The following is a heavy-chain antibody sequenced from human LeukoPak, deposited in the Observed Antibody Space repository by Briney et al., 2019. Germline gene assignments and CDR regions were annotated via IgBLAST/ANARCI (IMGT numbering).Heavy chain of an antibody. CDR3: ARGRRSGGSCYSDY. J-gene: IGHJ4*02. CDR1: GYTFTGYY. CDR2: INPNSGGP. V-gene: IGHV1-2*06. D-gene: IGHD2-15*01. Sequence: GGSVKVSCKASGYTFTGYYMHCVRQAPGQGLEWMGRINPNSGGPTYAQKFQGRVTMTRDTSISTAYMELSRLRSDDTAVYYCARGRRSGGSCYSDYWGQGTLVTVSS.